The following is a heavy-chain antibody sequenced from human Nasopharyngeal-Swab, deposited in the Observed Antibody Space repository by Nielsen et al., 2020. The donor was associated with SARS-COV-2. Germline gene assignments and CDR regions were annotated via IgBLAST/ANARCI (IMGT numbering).Heavy chain of an antibody. CDR1: GGSISSGSYY. J-gene: IGHJ4*02. V-gene: IGHV4-61*02. CDR2: IYTSGST. D-gene: IGHD2-21*01. CDR3: ARDRPLIPFDY. Sequence: SETLSLTCTVSGGSISSGSYYWSWIRQPAGKGLEWIGRIYTSGSTNYNPSLKSRVTISVDTSKNQFSLKLSSVTAADTAMYYCARDRPLIPFDYWGQGTLVTVSS.